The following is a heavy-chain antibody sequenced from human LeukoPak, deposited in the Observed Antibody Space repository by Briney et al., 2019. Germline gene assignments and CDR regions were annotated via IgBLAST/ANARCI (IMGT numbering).Heavy chain of an antibody. CDR1: GYTFTSYD. CDR2: MNPNSGNT. CDR3: AIGLRYFDWLSPFDY. D-gene: IGHD3-9*01. J-gene: IGHJ4*02. Sequence: ASVEVSCKASGYTFTSYDINWVRQATGQGLEWMGWMNPNSGNTGYAQKFQGRVTMTRNTSISTAYMELSSLRAEDTAVYYCAIGLRYFDWLSPFDYWGQGTLVTVPS. V-gene: IGHV1-8*01.